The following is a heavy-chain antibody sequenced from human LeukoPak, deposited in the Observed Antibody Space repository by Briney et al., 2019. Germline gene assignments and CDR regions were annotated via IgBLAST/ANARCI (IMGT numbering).Heavy chain of an antibody. CDR2: ISSLSGTI. D-gene: IGHD3-22*01. CDR3: ARGKGMVTMIVVVIRRSQAGDFDY. CDR1: GFTFSSYS. V-gene: IGHV3-48*01. J-gene: IGHJ4*02. Sequence: GGSLRLSCAASGFTFSSYSMNWVRQAPGEGLEWVSYISSLSGTIYYADSVKGRFTISRDNAKNSLYLQMDSLRAEDTAVYYCARGKGMVTMIVVVIRRSQAGDFDYWGQGTLVTVSS.